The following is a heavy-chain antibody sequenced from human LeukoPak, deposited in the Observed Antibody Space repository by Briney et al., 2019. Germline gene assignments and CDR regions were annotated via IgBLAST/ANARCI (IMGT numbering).Heavy chain of an antibody. CDR1: GFTFSGYW. CDR3: ARDGIVVVPAVKYNWFDP. CDR2: INSDGSST. Sequence: GGSLRLSCAASGFTFSGYWMHWVRQAPGKGLVWVSRINSDGSSTSYADSVKGRFTISRDNAKNTLYLQMNSLRAEDTAVYYCARDGIVVVPAVKYNWFDPWGQGTLVTVSS. J-gene: IGHJ5*02. V-gene: IGHV3-74*01. D-gene: IGHD2-2*01.